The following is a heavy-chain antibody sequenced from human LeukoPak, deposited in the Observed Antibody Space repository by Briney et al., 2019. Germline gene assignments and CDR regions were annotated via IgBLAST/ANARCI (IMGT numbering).Heavy chain of an antibody. Sequence: SETLPLTCAVYGGSFSGHYWNWIRQPPGKGLEWIGEINHIGSINYNPSLKSRVTISVDTSKNKFSLKLSSVTAADTAVYYCARGLMTTVTTTPFYYYYYMDVWGKGTTVTVSS. J-gene: IGHJ6*03. V-gene: IGHV4-34*01. CDR3: ARGLMTTVTTTPFYYYYYMDV. CDR1: GGSFSGHY. D-gene: IGHD4-17*01. CDR2: INHIGSI.